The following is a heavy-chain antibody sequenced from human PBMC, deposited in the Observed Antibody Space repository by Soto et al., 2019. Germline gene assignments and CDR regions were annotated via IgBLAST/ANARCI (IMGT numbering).Heavy chain of an antibody. CDR3: ARDRESIAAAGSSWFWL. CDR2: INPSGGST. D-gene: IGHD6-13*01. Sequence: ASVKVSCKASGYTFTSYYMHWVRQAPGQGLEWMGIINPSGGSTSYAQKFQGRVTITRDTSASTAYMELSSLRSEDTAVYYCARDRESIAAAGSSWFWLWGQGTMVTVSS. CDR1: GYTFTSYY. J-gene: IGHJ4*03. V-gene: IGHV1-46*01.